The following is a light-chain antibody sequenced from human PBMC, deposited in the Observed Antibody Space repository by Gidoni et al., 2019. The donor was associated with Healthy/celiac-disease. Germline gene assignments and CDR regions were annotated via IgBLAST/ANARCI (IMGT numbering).Light chain of an antibody. J-gene: IGKJ1*01. CDR1: QSISSW. V-gene: IGKV1-5*01. CDR2: DAS. CDR3: QQYNSYPWT. Sequence: DIQMTQSPSTLSASVGDRVTITCRASQSISSWLAWYPQKPGKAPTLLIYDASSLESGVPSTFSGSGSGTEFTLTISSLQPDDFATYYCQQYNSYPWTFGQGTKVEIK.